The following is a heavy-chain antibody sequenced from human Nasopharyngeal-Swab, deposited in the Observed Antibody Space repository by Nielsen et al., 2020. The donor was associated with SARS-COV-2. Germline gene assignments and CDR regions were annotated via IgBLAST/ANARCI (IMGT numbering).Heavy chain of an antibody. CDR1: GFTVSSNY. J-gene: IGHJ5*02. D-gene: IGHD1-14*01. CDR3: AREPEPNWFDP. CDR2: IYSGGST. V-gene: IGHV3-53*01. Sequence: GESLKISCAASGFTVSSNYMSWVRQAPGKGLEWVSVIYSGGSTYYADSVKGRFTISRDNSKNSLYLQMNSLRAEDTAVYYCAREPEPNWFDPWGQGTLVTVSS.